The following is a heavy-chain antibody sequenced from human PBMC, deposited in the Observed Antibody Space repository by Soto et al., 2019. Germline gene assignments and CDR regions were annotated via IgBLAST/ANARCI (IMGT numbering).Heavy chain of an antibody. Sequence: XGSLRLSFAASCFVFSDFQFNGVGQAPGGGLEWLSSITGTSAFTEYAESIEGRFTISRDNPNKLLFLHMDNLRPEDTAVYYCARDNLAFQGAFDLWGQGTLVTVTS. V-gene: IGHV3-21*01. D-gene: IGHD3-16*01. CDR1: CFVFSDFQ. CDR3: ARDNLAFQGAFDL. J-gene: IGHJ4*02. CDR2: ITGTSAFT.